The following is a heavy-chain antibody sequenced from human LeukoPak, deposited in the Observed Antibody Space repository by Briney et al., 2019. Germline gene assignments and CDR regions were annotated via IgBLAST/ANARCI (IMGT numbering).Heavy chain of an antibody. CDR2: VFNSMTT. D-gene: IGHD3-22*01. CDR1: GGSISDYY. Sequence: PSETLSLTCTVSGGSISDYYWSWIRQPAGKGLEWIGRVFNSMTTNYNPSLKSRVTMSVDTSKNQFSLKLSSVTAADTAVYYCARVTDETSRYSLDYWGQGTLVTVSS. V-gene: IGHV4-4*07. J-gene: IGHJ4*02. CDR3: ARVTDETSRYSLDY.